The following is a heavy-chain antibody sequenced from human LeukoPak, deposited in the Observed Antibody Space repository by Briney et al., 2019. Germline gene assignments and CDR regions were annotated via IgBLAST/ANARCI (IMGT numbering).Heavy chain of an antibody. CDR1: GYSISSDYY. CDR3: VRDRDRRDFDY. CDR2: IYHSGTT. V-gene: IGHV4-38-2*02. J-gene: IGHJ4*02. Sequence: PSETLSLTCAVSGYSISSDYYWGWIRQPPGKGLEWIGSIYHSGTTHYNPSLKSRVTISVDTSKNQFSLKLGSVTAADTAVYYCVRDRDRRDFDYWGQGTLVTVSS. D-gene: IGHD2-15*01.